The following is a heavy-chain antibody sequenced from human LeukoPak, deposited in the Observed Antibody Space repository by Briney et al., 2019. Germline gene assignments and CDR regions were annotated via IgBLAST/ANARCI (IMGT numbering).Heavy chain of an antibody. V-gene: IGHV4-4*07. CDR1: GGSISSYY. D-gene: IGHD5-18*01. J-gene: IGHJ3*02. Sequence: SETLALTCTVSGGSISSYYWSWIRQPAGKGLEWIGRIYTSGSTNYNPSLKSRVTMSVDTSKNQFSLKLSSVTAADTAVYYCARDPSLRGYSYGQDAFDIWGQGTMVTVSS. CDR2: IYTSGST. CDR3: ARDPSLRGYSYGQDAFDI.